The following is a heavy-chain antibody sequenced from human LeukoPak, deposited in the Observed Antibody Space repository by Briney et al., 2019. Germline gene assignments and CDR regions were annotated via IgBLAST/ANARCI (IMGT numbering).Heavy chain of an antibody. Sequence: SETLSLTCAVSGYSISRGYYWGWIRQPPGKGLEWVGSVYHTWSTYYNPSLKSRVTISVDTSKTQFSLKLSSVTAADTAVYCCARQGQYYDFWSDLNWFDPWGQGTLVTVSS. CDR1: GYSISRGYY. V-gene: IGHV4-38-2*01. CDR2: VYHTWST. D-gene: IGHD3-3*01. J-gene: IGHJ5*02. CDR3: ARQGQYYDFWSDLNWFDP.